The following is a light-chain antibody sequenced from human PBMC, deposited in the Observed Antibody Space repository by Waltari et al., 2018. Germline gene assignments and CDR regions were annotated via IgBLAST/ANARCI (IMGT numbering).Light chain of an antibody. CDR1: GSNIGAGYA. CDR3: QSYDTSLSVI. Sequence: QSVLTQPPSVSGAPGQRVTISCTGSGSNIGAGYAVPWYQQLPGKAPKLLIYGVNKRPSGVPDRFPGSQSGTSASLAITGLQAEDEADYFCQSYDTSLSVIFGGGTKLTVL. V-gene: IGLV1-40*01. J-gene: IGLJ2*01. CDR2: GVN.